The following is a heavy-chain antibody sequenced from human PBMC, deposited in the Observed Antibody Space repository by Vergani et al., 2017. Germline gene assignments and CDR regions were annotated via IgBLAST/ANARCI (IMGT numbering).Heavy chain of an antibody. J-gene: IGHJ4*02. CDR3: ARDRAYSCFDY. Sequence: EVQLVDSGGGLVQPGGSLRLSCAASGFPFSSAWMVWVRQAPGKGLEWVANIKENGSVKNNVDSVKGRFTITRDNAKNSLYFQMNSLRVKDTAVYYCARDRAYSCFDYWDQGTLVTVSS. D-gene: IGHD4-11*01. CDR2: IKENGSVK. V-gene: IGHV3-7*01. CDR1: GFPFSSAW.